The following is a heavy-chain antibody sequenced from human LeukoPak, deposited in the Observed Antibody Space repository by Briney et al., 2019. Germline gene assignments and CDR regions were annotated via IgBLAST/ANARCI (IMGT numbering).Heavy chain of an antibody. Sequence: SETLSLTCAVYGGSFSGYYWSWIRQPPGKGLEWIGYIYYSGSTNYNPSLKSRVTISVDTSKNQFSLKLSSVTAADTAVYYCARLTTHYDFWSGYSGGDAFDIWGQGTMVTVSS. CDR1: GGSFSGYY. CDR2: IYYSGST. J-gene: IGHJ3*02. D-gene: IGHD3-3*01. CDR3: ARLTTHYDFWSGYSGGDAFDI. V-gene: IGHV4-59*08.